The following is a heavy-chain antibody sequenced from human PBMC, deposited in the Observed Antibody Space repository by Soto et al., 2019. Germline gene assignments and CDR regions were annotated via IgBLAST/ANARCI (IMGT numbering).Heavy chain of an antibody. CDR3: GRYVGSGYVNY. V-gene: IGHV3-33*01. D-gene: IGHD3-22*01. Sequence: GGSLRLSCAASGFTFSHYGMHWVRQAPGKGLEWVAVIWHDGSKKYYADSVKGRFTISRDNSKDTLYLQMNSLRAEDTAVYYCGRYVGSGYVNYWGQGISVTVSS. CDR2: IWHDGSKK. CDR1: GFTFSHYG. J-gene: IGHJ4*02.